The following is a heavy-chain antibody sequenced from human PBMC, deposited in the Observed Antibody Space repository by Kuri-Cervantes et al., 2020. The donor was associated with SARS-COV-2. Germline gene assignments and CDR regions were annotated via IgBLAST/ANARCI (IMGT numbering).Heavy chain of an antibody. CDR2: INHTGSA. CDR1: GGSFSDYY. V-gene: IGHV4-34*01. Sequence: ESLKISCGVYGGSFSDYYWTWIRQPPMKGLEWIGEINHTGSATYNPSLKSRVTISEDTSKNQFSLKLSSVTAADTAVYYCATGYSSRGGFDPWGQGTLVTVSS. CDR3: ATGYSSRGGFDP. D-gene: IGHD6-13*01. J-gene: IGHJ5*02.